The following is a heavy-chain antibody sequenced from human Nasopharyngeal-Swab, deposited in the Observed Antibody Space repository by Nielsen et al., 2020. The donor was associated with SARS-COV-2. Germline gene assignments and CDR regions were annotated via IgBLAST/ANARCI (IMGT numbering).Heavy chain of an antibody. Sequence: GESLKISCKGFGYRFSGYWVGWVRQMPGKGLEWMGIIDPADSQIRYSPSFEGQVTISADKSISTAYLQWSSLKASDTAMYYCVRPEGVATSFKYYFQYGMDVWGQGTMVTVPS. CDR2: IDPADSQI. CDR1: GYRFSGYW. V-gene: IGHV5-51*01. D-gene: IGHD5-12*01. CDR3: VRPEGVATSFKYYFQYGMDV. J-gene: IGHJ6*02.